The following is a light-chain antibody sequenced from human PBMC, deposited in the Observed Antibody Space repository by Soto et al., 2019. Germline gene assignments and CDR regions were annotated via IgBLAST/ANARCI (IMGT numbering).Light chain of an antibody. CDR3: QTWGTGIVL. J-gene: IGLJ2*01. CDR1: SGHSSHA. V-gene: IGLV4-69*01. Sequence: QSVLTQSPSASASLGASVKLTCTLSSGHSSHAIAWHQQQPEKGPRYLMRLNSDGSHSKGDGIPDRFSGSSSGAERYLTISSLQSEDEADYYCQTWGTGIVLFGGGTELTVL. CDR2: LNSDGSH.